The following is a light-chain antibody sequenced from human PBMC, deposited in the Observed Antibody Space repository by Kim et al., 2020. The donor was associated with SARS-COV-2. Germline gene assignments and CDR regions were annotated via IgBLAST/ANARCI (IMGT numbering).Light chain of an antibody. CDR1: QSIGRY. Sequence: SASVGDRVTFPCRASQSIGRYLVWYQQKPGKAPKLLIYKASNLENGVPSRFSGSGSGTEFTLTISSLQPADCATYYCQQYNSMWTFGQGTKVDIK. CDR2: KAS. CDR3: QQYNSMWT. J-gene: IGKJ1*01. V-gene: IGKV1-5*03.